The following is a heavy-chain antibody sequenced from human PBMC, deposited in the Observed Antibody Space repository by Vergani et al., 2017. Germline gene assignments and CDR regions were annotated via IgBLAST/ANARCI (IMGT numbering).Heavy chain of an antibody. CDR2: IIPIFGTA. J-gene: IGHJ4*02. D-gene: IGHD5-18*01. CDR3: ARVGYGPNFDY. Sequence: QVQLVQSGAEVKKPGSSVKVSCKASGCTFSSYAISWVRQAPGQGLEWMGGIIPIFGTANYAQKFQGRVTITADNSTSTADMELSSLRSEDAAVYYCARVGYGPNFDYWGQGTLVTVSS. CDR1: GCTFSSYA. V-gene: IGHV1-69*06.